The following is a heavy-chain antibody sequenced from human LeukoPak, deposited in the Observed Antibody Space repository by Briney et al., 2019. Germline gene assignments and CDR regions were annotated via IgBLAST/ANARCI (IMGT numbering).Heavy chain of an antibody. CDR3: ARDTPDDYVWGSYRPIYYFDY. D-gene: IGHD3-16*02. J-gene: IGHJ4*02. CDR1: GFTFSSYS. Sequence: PGGSLRLSCAASGFTFSSYSMNWVRQAPGKGLEWVSSISSSSSYIYYADSVKGRFTISRDNAKNSLYLQMNSLRAEDTAVYYCARDTPDDYVWGSYRPIYYFDYWGQGTLVTVSS. CDR2: ISSSSSYI. V-gene: IGHV3-21*01.